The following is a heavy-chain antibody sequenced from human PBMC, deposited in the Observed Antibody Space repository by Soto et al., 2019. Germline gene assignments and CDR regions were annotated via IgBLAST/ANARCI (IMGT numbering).Heavy chain of an antibody. CDR3: AKDTYYHDSSGYYIFDY. J-gene: IGHJ4*02. Sequence: GGSLRLSCAASGLTFSSYGMHWVRQAPGRGLEWVAVISYDGSNKNYADSVKGRFTISRDNSKNTVYLQMNSLRAEDTALYYCAKDTYYHDSSGYYIFDYWGRGTLVTVSS. CDR1: GLTFSSYG. D-gene: IGHD3-22*01. CDR2: ISYDGSNK. V-gene: IGHV3-30*18.